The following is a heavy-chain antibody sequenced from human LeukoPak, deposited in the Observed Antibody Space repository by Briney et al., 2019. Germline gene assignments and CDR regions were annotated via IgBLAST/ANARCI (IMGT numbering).Heavy chain of an antibody. CDR1: GLAISSYA. CDR2: IICSGGST. V-gene: IGHV3-23*01. J-gene: IGHJ6*03. D-gene: IGHD2-2*01. Sequence: GGALRRACAASGLAISSYAMSWVGPAPGKGREWGAAIICSGGSTYYSESVKGRFTISRDNSKNTLYLQMNSLRAEDTAVYYCAARAYCSSTSCLTEGYYYMDVWGKGTTVTVSS. CDR3: AARAYCSSTSCLTEGYYYMDV.